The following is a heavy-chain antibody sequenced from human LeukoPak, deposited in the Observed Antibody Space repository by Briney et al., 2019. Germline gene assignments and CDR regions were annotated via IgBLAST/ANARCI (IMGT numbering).Heavy chain of an antibody. J-gene: IGHJ4*02. CDR1: GGTFSSYA. V-gene: IGHV1-2*04. CDR3: ARDSGSGNNDY. D-gene: IGHD1-26*01. CDR2: INPNSGGT. Sequence: ASVTVSCKASGGTFSSYAISWVRQAPGQGLEWMGWINPNSGGTNYAQKFQGWVTMTRDTSISTAYMELSRLRSDDTAVYYCARDSGSGNNDYWGQGTLVTVSS.